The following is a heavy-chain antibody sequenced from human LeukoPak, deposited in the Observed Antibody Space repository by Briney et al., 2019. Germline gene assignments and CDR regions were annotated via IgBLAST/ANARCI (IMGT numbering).Heavy chain of an antibody. CDR2: MFYTGST. CDR3: ARANYGSGSYYYYYYYGMDV. D-gene: IGHD3-10*01. J-gene: IGHJ6*02. CDR1: GGSISSDY. V-gene: IGHV4-59*12. Sequence: SETLSLTCSVSGGSISSDYWAWIRQPPGKGLDWIGYMFYTGSTNYNPSLKSRVTISLATSKNQFSLKLSSVTAADTAVYYCARANYGSGSYYYYYYYGMDVWGQGTTVTVSS.